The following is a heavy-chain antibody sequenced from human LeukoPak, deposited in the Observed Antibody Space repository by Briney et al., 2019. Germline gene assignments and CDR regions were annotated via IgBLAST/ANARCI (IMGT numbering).Heavy chain of an antibody. V-gene: IGHV3-7*01. CDR3: ARDSRSSSGGDY. Sequence: GGSPRLSCAASGFTFSSYMMTWVRQAPGKGLEWVANIKPDGGEKFYVDSVRGRFTISRDNAKNSLYLQMNSLRAEDTAVHYCARDSRSSSGGDYWGQGTLVTVSS. J-gene: IGHJ4*02. CDR2: IKPDGGEK. CDR1: GFTFSSYM. D-gene: IGHD6-6*01.